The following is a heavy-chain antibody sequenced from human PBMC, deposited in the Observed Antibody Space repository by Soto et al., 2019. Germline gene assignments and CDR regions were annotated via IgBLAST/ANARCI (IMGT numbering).Heavy chain of an antibody. CDR2: ISYDGSNK. D-gene: IGHD1-1*01. CDR1: GFTFSSYA. J-gene: IGHJ4*02. V-gene: IGHV3-30-3*01. Sequence: PXGSLRLSCAASGFTFSSYAMHWVRQAPGKGLEWVAVISYDGSNKYYADSVKGRFTISRDNSKNTLYLQMNSLRAEDTAVYYCARSDEVPGFDYWGQGTLVTVSS. CDR3: ARSDEVPGFDY.